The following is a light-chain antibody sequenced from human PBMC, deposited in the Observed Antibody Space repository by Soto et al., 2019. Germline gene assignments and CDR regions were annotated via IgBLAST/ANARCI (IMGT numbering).Light chain of an antibody. Sequence: QSALTQVASVSGSPGPSITISCTGTSSDVGGYDYVSWYQQHPGKAPKLKIYNVKYRPSGVSNRFSGSKSGNTASLTISGLQAEDEDNYYCSSYTSTSTVVFGGGTKVTVL. J-gene: IGLJ2*01. V-gene: IGLV2-14*03. CDR1: SSDVGGYDY. CDR3: SSYTSTSTVV. CDR2: NVK.